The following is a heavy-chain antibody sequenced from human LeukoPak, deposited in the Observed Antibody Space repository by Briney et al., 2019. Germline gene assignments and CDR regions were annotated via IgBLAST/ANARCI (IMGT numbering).Heavy chain of an antibody. Sequence: PSETLSLTCTVSGGSISSYYWSWIRQPPGKGLEWIGYIYYSGSTNYNPSLKSRVTISVDTSKNQFSLKLSSVTAADTAVYYCARTYCSGGSCYSGFWFDPWGQGTLVTVSS. V-gene: IGHV4-59*01. J-gene: IGHJ5*02. CDR2: IYYSGST. CDR3: ARTYCSGGSCYSGFWFDP. CDR1: GGSISSYY. D-gene: IGHD2-15*01.